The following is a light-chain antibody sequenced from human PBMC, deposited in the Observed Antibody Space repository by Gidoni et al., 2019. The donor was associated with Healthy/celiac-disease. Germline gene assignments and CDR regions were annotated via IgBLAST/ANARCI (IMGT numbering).Light chain of an antibody. CDR1: SSNIGSNY. V-gene: IGLV1-47*02. Sequence: QSVLTQPPSASGTPGQRVTIACSGSSSNIGSNYVYWYQQLPGTAPKPLIYSNNQRPSGVPDRFSGSKSGTAASLAISGLRSEDEADYYCAAWDDSLSGLVFGGGTKLTVL. J-gene: IGLJ2*01. CDR2: SNN. CDR3: AAWDDSLSGLV.